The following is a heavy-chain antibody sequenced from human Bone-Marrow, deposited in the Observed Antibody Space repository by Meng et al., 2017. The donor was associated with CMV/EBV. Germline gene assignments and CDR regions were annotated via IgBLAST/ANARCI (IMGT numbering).Heavy chain of an antibody. D-gene: IGHD2-2*02. CDR1: GDSISNNAC. J-gene: IGHJ4*02. CDR2: LCRRGRT. Sequence: SLPCAVSGDSISNNACWSWVRQSPEKGLEWLGELCRRGRTNYNPSLNSRVTISLDNSKNQFSLVVPSVTAADTAVYHCARNGAYCFTHWGQGTLVTVSS. V-gene: IGHV4-4*02. CDR3: ARNGAYCFTH.